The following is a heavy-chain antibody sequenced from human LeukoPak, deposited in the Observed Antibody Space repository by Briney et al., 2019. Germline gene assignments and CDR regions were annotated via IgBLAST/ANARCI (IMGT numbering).Heavy chain of an antibody. D-gene: IGHD3-22*01. J-gene: IGHJ4*02. Sequence: ASVKVSCKASGYTFTNYGISWVRQAPGQGLEWMGGIIPIFGTANYAQKFQGRVTITADESTSTAYMELSSLRSEDTAVYYCARTQNPYYYDSSGYPPDYWGQGTLVAVSS. CDR3: ARTQNPYYYDSSGYPPDY. CDR2: IIPIFGTA. CDR1: GYTFTNYG. V-gene: IGHV1-69*13.